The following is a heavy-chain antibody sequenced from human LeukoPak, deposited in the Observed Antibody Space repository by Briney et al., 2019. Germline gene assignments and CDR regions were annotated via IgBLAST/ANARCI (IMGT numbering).Heavy chain of an antibody. J-gene: IGHJ5*02. D-gene: IGHD6-6*01. Sequence: SETLSLTCTVSGGSISSYYWSWIRQPPGKGLEWIGRIYTSGSTNYNPSLKSRVTISVDTSKNQFSLKLSSVTAADTAVYYCVRGRYSGSSGINWFDPWGQGTLVTVSS. V-gene: IGHV4-4*08. CDR1: GGSISSYY. CDR2: IYTSGST. CDR3: VRGRYSGSSGINWFDP.